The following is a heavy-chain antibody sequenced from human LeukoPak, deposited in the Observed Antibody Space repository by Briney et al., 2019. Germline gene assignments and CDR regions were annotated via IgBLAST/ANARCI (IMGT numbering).Heavy chain of an antibody. CDR2: ISWNSGSI. V-gene: IGHV3-9*01. CDR1: GFTFDDYA. J-gene: IGHJ5*02. CDR3: ARQSIAARPYWFDP. Sequence: GGSLRLSCAASGFTFDDYAMHWVRQAPGKGLEWVSGISWNSGSIGYADSVKGRFTISRDNAKNSLYLQMNSLRAEDTALYYCARQSIAARPYWFDPWGQGTLVTDFS. D-gene: IGHD6-6*01.